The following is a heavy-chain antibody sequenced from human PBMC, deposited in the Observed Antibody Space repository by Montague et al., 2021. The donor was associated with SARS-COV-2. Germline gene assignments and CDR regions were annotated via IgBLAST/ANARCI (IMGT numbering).Heavy chain of an antibody. V-gene: IGHV4-61*02. CDR3: VREGGSMTFDY. J-gene: IGHJ4*02. Sequence: TLSLTCTVSGASISNPTYTWGWIRQPAGKELEWFGRMFTSGSTTYNPSLKSRVTISVDTSKNQFSLRLNSVTAADTAVYYCVREGGSMTFDYWGQGILVTVSS. D-gene: IGHD1-26*01. CDR1: GASISNPTYT. CDR2: MFTSGST.